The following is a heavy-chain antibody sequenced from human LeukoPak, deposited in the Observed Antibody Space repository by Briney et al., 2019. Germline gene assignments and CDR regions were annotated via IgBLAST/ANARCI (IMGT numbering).Heavy chain of an antibody. CDR2: ISVSGNT. V-gene: IGHV3-23*01. Sequence: PGGSLRLSCAASGFTLSSYAMSWVRQGPGKGLEWVSAISVSGNTYHADSVKGRFTISRDSYKNTLYLQMNSLRAEDAAAYYCAKAPVTTCSGAYCYPFDYWGQGTLVTVSS. D-gene: IGHD2-15*01. J-gene: IGHJ4*02. CDR3: AKAPVTTCSGAYCYPFDY. CDR1: GFTLSSYA.